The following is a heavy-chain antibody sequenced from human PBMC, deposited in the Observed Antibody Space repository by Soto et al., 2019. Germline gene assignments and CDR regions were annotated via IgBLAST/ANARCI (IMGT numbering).Heavy chain of an antibody. CDR1: GYTLTSYS. V-gene: IGHV1-3*01. D-gene: IGHD3-22*01. CDR2: INAGNGNT. J-gene: IGHJ6*02. Sequence: ASVKVSCKASGYTLTSYSVHWVRQAPVQRLEWMGWINAGNGNTKYSQKFQGRVTITADESTSTAYMELSSLRSEDTAVYYCARPSYYYDSSGYNTYGMDVWGQGTTVTVSS. CDR3: ARPSYYYDSSGYNTYGMDV.